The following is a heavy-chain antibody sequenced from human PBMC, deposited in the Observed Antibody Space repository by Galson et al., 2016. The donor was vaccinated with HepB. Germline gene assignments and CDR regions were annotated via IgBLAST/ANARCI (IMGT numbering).Heavy chain of an antibody. V-gene: IGHV1-8*01. CDR3: ARGLFSMEGAITMDFGMDV. J-gene: IGHJ6*02. D-gene: IGHD3-10*01. Sequence: SVKVSCKASGYTFTSYEINWVRQATGQGLEWMGWMNPNSGNTGYGQKFQGRVTMTGNTSISTAYMELSSLRAEDTAVYYCARGLFSMEGAITMDFGMDVWGQGTTVTVSS. CDR1: GYTFTSYE. CDR2: MNPNSGNT.